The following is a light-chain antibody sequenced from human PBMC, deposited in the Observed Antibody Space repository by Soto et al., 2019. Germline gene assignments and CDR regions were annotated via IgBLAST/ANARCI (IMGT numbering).Light chain of an antibody. CDR2: AAS. CDR3: QQSYSNPVT. Sequence: DIQMTQSPSSLSAFVGDRVTITCRASQSISTYLNWYQQKPGKAPKLLIHAASSLQSGVPSRFSGSGSGTDFTLTISSLQPEDFATYYCQQSYSNPVTFGGGTKVEIK. J-gene: IGKJ4*01. V-gene: IGKV1-39*01. CDR1: QSISTY.